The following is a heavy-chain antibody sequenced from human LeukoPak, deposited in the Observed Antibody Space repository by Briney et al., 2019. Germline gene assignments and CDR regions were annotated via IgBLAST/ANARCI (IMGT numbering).Heavy chain of an antibody. Sequence: GASVKVSCKASGYTFTSYDINWVRQATGQGLEWMGWMNPNSRNTGYAQKFQGRVTMTRNTSISTAYMELSSLRSEDTAVYYCARTDWNDVRIDPWGQGTLVTVSS. D-gene: IGHD1-1*01. CDR2: MNPNSRNT. J-gene: IGHJ5*02. CDR3: ARTDWNDVRIDP. CDR1: GYTFTSYD. V-gene: IGHV1-8*01.